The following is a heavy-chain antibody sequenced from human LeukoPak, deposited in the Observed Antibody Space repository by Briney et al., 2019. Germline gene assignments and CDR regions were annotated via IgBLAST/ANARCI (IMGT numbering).Heavy chain of an antibody. V-gene: IGHV3-11*06. CDR3: ARDCSSTSCYWDY. J-gene: IGHJ4*02. D-gene: IGHD2-2*01. CDR2: ISSSSSYT. Sequence: GGSLRLSCAASRFTFSGYYMSWIRQAPGKGLEWVSHISSSSSYTNYADSVKGRFTISRDNARNSLYLQMNSLRAEDTAVYFCARDCSSTSCYWDYWGQGTLVTVSS. CDR1: RFTFSGYY.